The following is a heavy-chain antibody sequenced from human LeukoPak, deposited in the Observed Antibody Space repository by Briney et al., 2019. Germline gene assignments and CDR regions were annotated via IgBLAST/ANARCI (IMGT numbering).Heavy chain of an antibody. CDR2: IYTSGST. Sequence: AETLSLTCTVSGGSISSYYWSWIRQAAGKGLEWIGRIYTSGSTNYNASLKSRVIMSVDTSKNQFSLKLSSVTAADTAVFYCARENSGSYREFDYWGQETLVTVSS. V-gene: IGHV4-4*07. CDR3: ARENSGSYREFDY. CDR1: GGSISSYY. D-gene: IGHD1-26*01. J-gene: IGHJ4*02.